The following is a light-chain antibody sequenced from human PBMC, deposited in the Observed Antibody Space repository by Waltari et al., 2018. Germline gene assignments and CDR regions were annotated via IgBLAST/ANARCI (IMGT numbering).Light chain of an antibody. J-gene: IGKJ1*01. Sequence: EIVLMQSPGTASLSPGERVTLSCRASQSVGSSSLAWYQQKPGQAPRLVIHRASRRATGIPDRCSGSGSGTDFSLTISRLEPEDFAVYYCQQHGTLPATFGQGTKVEIK. CDR1: QSVGSSS. V-gene: IGKV3-20*01. CDR3: QQHGTLPAT. CDR2: RAS.